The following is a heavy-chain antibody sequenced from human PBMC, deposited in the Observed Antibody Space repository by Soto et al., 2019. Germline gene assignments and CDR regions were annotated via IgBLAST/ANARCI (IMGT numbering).Heavy chain of an antibody. CDR2: IYQSGST. CDR3: AIGGAGSRYYLFDS. Sequence: QLQLQESGSRLVKPSQTLSLTCAVSGGSISSGGYSWTWIRQPPGKGLEWIGYIYQSGSTYYNASLKSRVTISVDRSKNQFSLELSSVSAADTAVYYCAIGGAGSRYYLFDSWGQGTLVTVSS. J-gene: IGHJ4*02. V-gene: IGHV4-30-2*01. CDR1: GGSISSGGYS. D-gene: IGHD3-22*01.